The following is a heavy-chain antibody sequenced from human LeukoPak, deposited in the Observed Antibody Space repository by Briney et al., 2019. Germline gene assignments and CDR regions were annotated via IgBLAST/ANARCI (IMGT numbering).Heavy chain of an antibody. CDR3: AKSYNLPGNMLAAAADY. V-gene: IGHV3-23*01. CDR2: ITGSPSTT. CDR1: GFTFSSYG. D-gene: IGHD6-13*01. J-gene: IGHJ4*02. Sequence: GGSLRLSCVASGFTFSSYGMRWVRQAPGEGLEWVSSITGSPSTTYYADSVKGRFTISRDNSKNALYLQMNSLRAEDTAVYYCAKSYNLPGNMLAAAADYWGQGTLVTVSS.